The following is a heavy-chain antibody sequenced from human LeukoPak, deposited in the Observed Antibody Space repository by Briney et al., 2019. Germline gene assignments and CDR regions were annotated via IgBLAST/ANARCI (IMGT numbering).Heavy chain of an antibody. D-gene: IGHD3-22*01. J-gene: IGHJ4*02. Sequence: SETLSLTCTVSDDSITIYYWTWIRQPAGKGLEWIGRIYTSGSTNYNPSLKSRVTMSVDTSKNQFSLKLSSVTAADTGVYYCARDRYYYDSSGYYWLFDYWGQGTLVTVSS. V-gene: IGHV4-4*07. CDR1: DDSITIYY. CDR3: ARDRYYYDSSGYYWLFDY. CDR2: IYTSGST.